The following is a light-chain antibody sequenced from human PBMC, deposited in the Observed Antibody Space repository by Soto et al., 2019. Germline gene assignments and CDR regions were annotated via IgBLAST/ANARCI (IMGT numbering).Light chain of an antibody. CDR3: NSYTSSQTGV. CDR2: DVS. J-gene: IGLJ1*01. V-gene: IGLV2-14*03. CDR1: SSDVGLYNY. Sequence: QSALTQPASVSGSPGQSITISCTGTSSDVGLYNYVSWYQQYPGKAPKLMIYDVSIRPSGVSNRFSGSKSGNTASLTISGLQAEDAADYYCNSYTSSQTGVFGTGTKLTVL.